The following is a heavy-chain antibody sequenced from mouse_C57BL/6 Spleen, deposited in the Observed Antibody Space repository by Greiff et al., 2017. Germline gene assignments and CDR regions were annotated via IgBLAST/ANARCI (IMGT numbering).Heavy chain of an antibody. J-gene: IGHJ2*01. CDR1: GFTFSDYY. CDR2: INYDGSST. Sequence: EVKLMESEGGLVQPGSSMKLSCTASGFTFSDYYMAWVRQVPEKGLEWVANINYDGSSTYYLDSLKSRFIISIDNAKNILYLQMSSLKSEDTATYYCARFDYDGGHYFDYWGQGTTLTVSS. CDR3: ARFDYDGGHYFDY. V-gene: IGHV5-16*01. D-gene: IGHD2-4*01.